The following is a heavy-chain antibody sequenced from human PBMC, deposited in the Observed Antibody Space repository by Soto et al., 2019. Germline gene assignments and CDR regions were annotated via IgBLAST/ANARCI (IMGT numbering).Heavy chain of an antibody. CDR1: GFTFSSYG. J-gene: IGHJ5*02. D-gene: IGHD4-17*01. CDR2: IWYDGSNK. V-gene: IGHV3-33*01. CDR3: ARDCYGDYVGWFDP. Sequence: QVQLVESGGGVVQPGRSLRLSCAASGFTFSSYGMHWVRQAPGKGLEWVAVIWYDGSNKYYADSVKGRFTISRDNSKNALYLQMNSRRAEDTAVYYCARDCYGDYVGWFDPWGQGTLVTVSS.